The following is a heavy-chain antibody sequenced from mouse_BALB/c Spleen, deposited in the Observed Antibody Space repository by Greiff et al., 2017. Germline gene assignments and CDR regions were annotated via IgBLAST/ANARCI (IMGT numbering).Heavy chain of an antibody. CDR2: ISYSGST. CDR3: ARWGYYGSSYYYAMDY. Sequence: EVNVVESGPSLVKPSQTLSLTCSVTGDSITSGYWNWIRKFPGNKLEYMGYISYSGSTYYNPSLKSRISITRDTSKNQYYLQLNSVTTEDTATYYCARWGYYGSSYYYAMDYWGQGTSVTVSS. D-gene: IGHD1-1*01. CDR1: GDSITSGY. V-gene: IGHV3-8*02. J-gene: IGHJ4*01.